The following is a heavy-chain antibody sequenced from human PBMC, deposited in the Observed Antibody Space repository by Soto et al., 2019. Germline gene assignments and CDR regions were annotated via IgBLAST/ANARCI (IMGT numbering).Heavy chain of an antibody. D-gene: IGHD2-15*01. V-gene: IGHV3-30*18. J-gene: IGHJ1*01. Sequence: QVQLVESGGGVVQPGRSLRLSCAASGFTFSSYGMHWVRQAPGKGLEWVAVISYDGSDKYYADSVKGRFTISRDNXNNTLYLQMDSLRAEDTAVYYCAKGVVVATTHFQHWGQGTLVTVSS. CDR2: ISYDGSDK. CDR1: GFTFSSYG. CDR3: AKGVVVATTHFQH.